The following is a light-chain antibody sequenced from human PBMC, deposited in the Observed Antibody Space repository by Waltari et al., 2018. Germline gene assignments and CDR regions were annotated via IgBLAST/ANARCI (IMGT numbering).Light chain of an antibody. CDR3: QQYYSTPLT. CDR2: WAS. Sequence: DIVMTQSPDSLAVSLGERATINCKSSQSVLYSSNNKNYLAWYQQKPGQPPKLLIYWASTRESGVPDRFSGSGSGTYFTLTISSLQAEDVAVYYGQQYYSTPLTFGPGTKVDIK. J-gene: IGKJ3*01. CDR1: QSVLYSSNNKNY. V-gene: IGKV4-1*01.